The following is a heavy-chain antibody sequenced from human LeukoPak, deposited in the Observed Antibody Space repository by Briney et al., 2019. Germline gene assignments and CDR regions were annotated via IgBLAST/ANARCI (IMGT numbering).Heavy chain of an antibody. Sequence: SETLSLTCTVSGGSISSSSYYWGWIRQPPGKGLEWIGSIYYSGSTYYNPSPKSRVTISVDTSKNQFSLKLSSVTAADTAVYYCAGYCSSTSCYRPRFDYWGQGTLVTVSS. CDR3: AGYCSSTSCYRPRFDY. V-gene: IGHV4-39*01. CDR2: IYYSGST. J-gene: IGHJ4*02. D-gene: IGHD2-2*01. CDR1: GGSISSSSYY.